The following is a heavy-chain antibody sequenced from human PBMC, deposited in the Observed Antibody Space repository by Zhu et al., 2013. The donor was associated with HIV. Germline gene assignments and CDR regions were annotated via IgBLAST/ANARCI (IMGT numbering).Heavy chain of an antibody. D-gene: IGHD1-26*01. CDR2: ISGYSGNT. J-gene: IGHJ4*02. CDR3: ARASGSYRNDHDY. Sequence: QVQLLQSGAEVKRPGASVTVSCRPSGYRFTAYYIHWVRQAPGKGIEWMGWISGYSGNTNYAQKFQGRVTMTTATSTSTAYMELRTLRSDDTAVYYCARASGSYRNDHDYWGQGTLVTVSS. CDR1: GYRFTAYY. V-gene: IGHV1-18*01.